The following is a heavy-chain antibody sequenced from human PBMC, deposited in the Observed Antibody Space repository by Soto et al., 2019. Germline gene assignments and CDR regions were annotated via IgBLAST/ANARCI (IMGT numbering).Heavy chain of an antibody. Sequence: EVQLLESGGGLVQPGGSLRLSCAASGFTFSSYAMSWFRQAPGKGLEWVSAISGSGGSTYYADSVNGRFTISRDNSKNTLYLQMNSLRDEDRAVYYCAKDRGKYCGGGCCEPGDFDYWGQGTLVTVSS. J-gene: IGHJ4*02. CDR2: ISGSGGST. V-gene: IGHV3-23*01. D-gene: IGHD2-21*02. CDR1: GFTFSSYA. CDR3: AKDRGKYCGGGCCEPGDFDY.